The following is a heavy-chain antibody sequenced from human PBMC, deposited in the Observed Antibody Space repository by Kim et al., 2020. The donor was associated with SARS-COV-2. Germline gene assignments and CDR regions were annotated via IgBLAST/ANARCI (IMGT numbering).Heavy chain of an antibody. V-gene: IGHV4-34*01. CDR2: INHSGST. D-gene: IGHD6-6*01. Sequence: SETLSLTCAVYGGSFSGYYWSWIRQPPGKGLEWIGEINHSGSTNYNPSLKSRVTISIDTSKNQFSLKLSSVTAADTGVYYCARVGIGALQEDYWGQGTLVPVSS. CDR1: GGSFSGYY. CDR3: ARVGIGALQEDY. J-gene: IGHJ4*02.